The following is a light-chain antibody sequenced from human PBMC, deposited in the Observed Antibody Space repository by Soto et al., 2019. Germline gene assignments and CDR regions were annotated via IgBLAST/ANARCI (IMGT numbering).Light chain of an antibody. J-gene: IGKJ1*01. Sequence: EFVLTQSPGTLSLSPGERATLSCRASQSVSSSYLAWYQQKPGQAPRILIYGASTRATGIPDRFSGSGSGTDFTLTISRLEPEDFALYYCQQYNNWPPWTFGQGTKVEIK. CDR1: QSVSSSY. CDR3: QQYNNWPPWT. CDR2: GAS. V-gene: IGKV3-20*01.